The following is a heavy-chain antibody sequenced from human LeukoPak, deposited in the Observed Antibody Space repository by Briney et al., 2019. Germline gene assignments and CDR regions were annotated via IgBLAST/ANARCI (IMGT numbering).Heavy chain of an antibody. Sequence: PGGSLTLTCLGSGCIFSTYGRNWVGQAPAKGLEWVYERCNSSSTIYYAESVRGRFTTRRENANNSLDLETKSRRAGDTAVYYSEGRLGSSWLYIEYWGQGTLVTVSS. J-gene: IGHJ4*02. V-gene: IGHV3-48*01. CDR1: GCIFSTYG. D-gene: IGHD6-19*01. CDR3: EGRLGSSWLYIEY. CDR2: RCNSSSTI.